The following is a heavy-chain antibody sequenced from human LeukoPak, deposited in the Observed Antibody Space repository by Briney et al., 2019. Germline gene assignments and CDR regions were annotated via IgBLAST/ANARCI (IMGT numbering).Heavy chain of an antibody. Sequence: SETLSLTCAVSGYSIRSGYYWGWIRQPPGRGLEWIGSIYHSGSTYYNPSLKSRVNISVDTSKKQFSLKLTSVTAADTAVYYCARAWDSSGYVDYWGQGTLVTVSS. CDR1: GYSIRSGYY. D-gene: IGHD3-22*01. CDR3: ARAWDSSGYVDY. V-gene: IGHV4-38-2*01. CDR2: IYHSGST. J-gene: IGHJ4*02.